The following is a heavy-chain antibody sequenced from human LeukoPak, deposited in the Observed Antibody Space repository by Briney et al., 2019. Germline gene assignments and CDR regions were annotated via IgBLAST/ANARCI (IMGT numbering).Heavy chain of an antibody. D-gene: IGHD2-8*01. CDR1: GFTFSSYA. J-gene: IGHJ3*01. V-gene: IGHV3-23*01. CDR2: ISGSGGST. CDR3: ARRIMGTTGHAFDF. Sequence: GRSLRLSCAASGFTFSSYAMSWVRQAPGKGLEWVSAISGSGGSTYYADSVKGRFTISRDNAQTSLYLQMNSLRAEDAAVYYCARRIMGTTGHAFDFWGQGTMVTVSS.